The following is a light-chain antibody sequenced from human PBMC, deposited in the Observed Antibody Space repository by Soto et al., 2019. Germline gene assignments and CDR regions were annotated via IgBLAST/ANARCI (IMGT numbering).Light chain of an antibody. CDR3: QQANSFPWT. V-gene: IGKV1-12*01. Sequence: DIQMTQSPSSVSASVGDRVTITCRASQGISSWLAWYQQKPGKAPKLLIYTASSLQSGVASRFSGSGSGTAFTLTITSLEPEDFATCYYQQANSFPWTFGKGTKVDIK. CDR2: TAS. CDR1: QGISSW. J-gene: IGKJ1*01.